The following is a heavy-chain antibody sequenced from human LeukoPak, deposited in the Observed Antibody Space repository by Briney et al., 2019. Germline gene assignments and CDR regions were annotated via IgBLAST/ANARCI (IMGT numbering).Heavy chain of an antibody. Sequence: GESLKISCKVSGYSFTSYWIGWVCQMPGKGLEWMGIIYPGDSDTRYSPSFQGQVTISADKSISTAYLQWSSLKASDTAMYYCARRKSGYGGEFDYWGQGTLVTVSS. CDR3: ARRKSGYGGEFDY. CDR2: IYPGDSDT. CDR1: GYSFTSYW. D-gene: IGHD5-12*01. V-gene: IGHV5-51*01. J-gene: IGHJ4*02.